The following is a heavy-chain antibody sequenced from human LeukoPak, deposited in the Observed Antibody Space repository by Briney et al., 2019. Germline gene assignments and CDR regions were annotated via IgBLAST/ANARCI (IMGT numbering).Heavy chain of an antibody. J-gene: IGHJ4*02. CDR3: ARDRVLLWFGESYYFDY. CDR2: INTNTGNP. CDR1: GYTFTSYA. D-gene: IGHD3-10*01. Sequence: ASVKVSCKASGYTFTSYAMNWVRQAPGQGLEWMGWINTNTGNPTYAQGFTGRFVFSLDTSVSTAYLQISSLKAEDTAVYYCARDRVLLWFGESYYFDYWGQGALVTVSS. V-gene: IGHV7-4-1*02.